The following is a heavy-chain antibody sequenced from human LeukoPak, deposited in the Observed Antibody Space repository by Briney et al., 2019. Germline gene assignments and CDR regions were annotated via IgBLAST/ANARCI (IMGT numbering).Heavy chain of an antibody. CDR3: ARARYSSSSPAGY. J-gene: IGHJ4*02. Sequence: ASVKVSCKASGYTFTGYDMHWVRQAPGQGLKSWGGVSPNSGGTNYAQTFQGRVTMTRYTSISTAYMQLSRLRSDDTAVYYCARARYSSSSPAGYWGQGTLVTVSS. CDR1: GYTFTGYD. D-gene: IGHD6-6*01. CDR2: VSPNSGGT. V-gene: IGHV1-2*02.